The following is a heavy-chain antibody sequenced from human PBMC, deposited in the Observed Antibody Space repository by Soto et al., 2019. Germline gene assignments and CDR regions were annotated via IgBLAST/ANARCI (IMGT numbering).Heavy chain of an antibody. CDR3: AREGLVLVPTTVNSDYYYYAMDV. J-gene: IGHJ6*02. CDR1: GDTFSTYT. CDR2: IIPRSATS. D-gene: IGHD2-2*01. Sequence: QVQLVQSGAEVKKPGSSVKVSCKASGDTFSTYTITWMRQAPGQGLEWMGGIIPRSATSNYAQKFQGRITSTADEATSTAYLELGSLRSEGTAVYYCAREGLVLVPTTVNSDYYYYAMDVWGQGTTVTVSS. V-gene: IGHV1-69*12.